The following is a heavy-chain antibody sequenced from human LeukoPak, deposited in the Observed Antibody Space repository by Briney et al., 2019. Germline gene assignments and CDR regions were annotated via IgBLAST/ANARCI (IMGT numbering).Heavy chain of an antibody. J-gene: IGHJ6*03. CDR2: INPNSGGT. Sequence: ASVKVSCKASGYTFTGYYMHWVRQAPGQGLEWMGWINPNSGGTNYAQKFQGRVTMTRDTSISTAYMELSRLRSDDTAVNYCARGDEYYYYYMDVWGKGTTVTVSS. D-gene: IGHD2-21*02. V-gene: IGHV1-2*02. CDR3: ARGDEYYYYYMDV. CDR1: GYTFTGYY.